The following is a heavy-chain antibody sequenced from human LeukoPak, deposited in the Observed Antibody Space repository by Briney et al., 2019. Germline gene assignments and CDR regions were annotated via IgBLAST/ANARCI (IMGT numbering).Heavy chain of an antibody. J-gene: IGHJ4*02. CDR2: INSDGSSI. CDR1: GFTFTSAW. Sequence: PWGSLRLSCAASGFTFTSAWMSWVRQAPGKGLVWVSRINSDGSSITYADSVKGRFTISRDNAKNTLYLQMNSLRAEDTAVYYCARDQLYCSGGICYFEYWGRGTLVTVSS. D-gene: IGHD2-15*01. CDR3: ARDQLYCSGGICYFEY. V-gene: IGHV3-74*01.